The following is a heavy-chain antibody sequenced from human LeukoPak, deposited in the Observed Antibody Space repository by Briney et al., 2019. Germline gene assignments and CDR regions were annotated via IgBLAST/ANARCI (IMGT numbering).Heavy chain of an antibody. CDR2: IKQDGSQK. CDR3: ASIAAAGPPSDY. V-gene: IGHV3-7*03. CDR1: GFTFSNHW. Sequence: GGSLRLSCVASGFTFSNHWLTWVRRAPGKGLEWVANIKQDGSQKYYVDSVKGRFTISRDNAKNSLYLQMNSLRAEDTAVYYCASIAAAGPPSDYWGQGTLVTVSS. D-gene: IGHD6-13*01. J-gene: IGHJ4*02.